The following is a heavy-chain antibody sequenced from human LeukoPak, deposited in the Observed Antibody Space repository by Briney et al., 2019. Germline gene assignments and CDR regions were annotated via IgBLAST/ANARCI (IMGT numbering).Heavy chain of an antibody. CDR3: ARETSQKGAHYMDV. Sequence: SETLSLTCTVSGGSISSSSYYWGWIRQPPGKGLEWIGSMSYSGSTYYNPSLKSRVTISVATSKNQFSLKLSSVTAADTAVYYCARETSQKGAHYMDVWGKGTTVTISS. CDR1: GGSISSSSYY. CDR2: MSYSGST. V-gene: IGHV4-39*07. D-gene: IGHD3-16*01. J-gene: IGHJ6*03.